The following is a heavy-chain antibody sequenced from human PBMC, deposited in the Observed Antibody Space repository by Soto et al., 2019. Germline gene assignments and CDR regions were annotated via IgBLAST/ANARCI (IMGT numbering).Heavy chain of an antibody. D-gene: IGHD3-10*01. CDR2: INHSGSA. CDR1: GWSFSGYY. V-gene: IGHV4-34*01. J-gene: IGHJ6*02. Sequence: SETLSLTCAFYGWSFSGYYWGLIRQPPGKGLEWIGEINHSGSANYNPSLKSRVTISVDTSKNQFSLKLSSVTAADTAVYYCASGIQGFGELSYYYGMDVWGQGTTVTVSS. CDR3: ASGIQGFGELSYYYGMDV.